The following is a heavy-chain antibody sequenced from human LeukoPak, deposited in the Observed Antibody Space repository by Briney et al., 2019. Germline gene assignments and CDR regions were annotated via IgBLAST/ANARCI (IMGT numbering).Heavy chain of an antibody. CDR1: GFTFSSYG. D-gene: IGHD5-12*01. CDR3: ARGVVDIVATIDY. CDR2: IWYDGSKT. Sequence: AGGSLRLSCSASGFTFSSYGMHWVRQAPGRGLEWVAVIWYDGSKTYYADSVKGRFTISRDNSKNTLYPQMNSLRAEDTAVYYCARGVVDIVATIDYWGQGTLVTVSS. J-gene: IGHJ4*02. V-gene: IGHV3-33*01.